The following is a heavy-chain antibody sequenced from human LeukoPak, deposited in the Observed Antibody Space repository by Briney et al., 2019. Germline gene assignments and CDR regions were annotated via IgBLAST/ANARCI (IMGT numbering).Heavy chain of an antibody. CDR2: IYYSGST. J-gene: IGHJ4*02. Sequence: PSETLSLTCTVSGGSISSYYWSWIRQPPGKGLEWIGYIYYSGSTNYNPSLKSRVTISVDTSKNQFSLKLSSVTAADTAVYYCARDFGYGVYFFDDWGQGTLVTVSP. CDR3: ARDFGYGVYFFDD. CDR1: GGSISSYY. D-gene: IGHD4-17*01. V-gene: IGHV4-59*01.